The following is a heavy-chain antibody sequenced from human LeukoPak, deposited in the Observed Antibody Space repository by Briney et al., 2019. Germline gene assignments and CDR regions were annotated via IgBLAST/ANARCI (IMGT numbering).Heavy chain of an antibody. J-gene: IGHJ4*02. Sequence: PGRSLRLSCAASGFTFSSYGMHWVRQAPGKGLGWVAVISYDGSNKYYADSVKGRFTISRDNSKNTLYLQMNSLRAEDTAVYYCAKGEGATWGGDYFDYWGQGTLVTVSS. D-gene: IGHD1-26*01. CDR2: ISYDGSNK. V-gene: IGHV3-30*18. CDR1: GFTFSSYG. CDR3: AKGEGATWGGDYFDY.